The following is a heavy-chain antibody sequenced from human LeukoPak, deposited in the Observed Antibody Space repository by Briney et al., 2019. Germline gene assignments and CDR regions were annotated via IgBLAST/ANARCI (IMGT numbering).Heavy chain of an antibody. CDR1: GDSMSSFY. D-gene: IGHD4-17*01. CDR2: IYYSGST. J-gene: IGHJ4*02. Sequence: PSETLSLTCTVSGDSMSSFYWSWIRQPPGKGLEWIGYIYYSGSTNYNPSLKSRVIISIDTSKNQFSLKLSSVTAADTAVYYCASYGDWGYFDYWGQGTLVTVSS. CDR3: ASYGDWGYFDY. V-gene: IGHV4-59*12.